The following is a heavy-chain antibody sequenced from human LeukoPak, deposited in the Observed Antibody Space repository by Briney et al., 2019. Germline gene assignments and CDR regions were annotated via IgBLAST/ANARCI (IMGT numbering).Heavy chain of an antibody. D-gene: IGHD6-19*01. CDR1: GGSISSSSYY. V-gene: IGHV4-39*01. J-gene: IGHJ4*02. CDR2: IYYSGST. CDR3: ARLTRPPPVYSSGKTVPDY. Sequence: PSETLSLTCTVSGGSISSSSYYWGWIRQPPGKGLEWIGSIYYSGSTCYNPSLKSRVTISVDTSKNQFSLKLSFVTAADTAVYYCARLTRPPPVYSSGKTVPDYWGQGTLVTVSS.